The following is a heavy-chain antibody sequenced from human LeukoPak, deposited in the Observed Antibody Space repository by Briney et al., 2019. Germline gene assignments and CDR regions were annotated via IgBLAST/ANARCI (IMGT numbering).Heavy chain of an antibody. V-gene: IGHV3-33*01. CDR2: IWYDGRKE. CDR3: ARDVDTSSHSSQLDP. J-gene: IGHJ5*02. CDR1: GFTFTSYG. D-gene: IGHD5-18*01. Sequence: GTSLRLSCAASGFTFTSYGMHWVRQAPGKGLEWVALIWYDGRKEYYADSVKGRFTISRDSSKNTVYLQMNSLRDEDTAVYYCARDVDTSSHSSQLDPWGQGTLVTVSS.